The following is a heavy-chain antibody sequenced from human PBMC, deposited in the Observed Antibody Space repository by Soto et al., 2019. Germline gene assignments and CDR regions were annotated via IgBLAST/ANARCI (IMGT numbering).Heavy chain of an antibody. D-gene: IGHD3-22*01. CDR2: INPNSGGT. J-gene: IGHJ4*02. V-gene: IGHV1-2*02. Sequence: GASVKGSFKASGYTFTGYYMHWGRQAPGQGLEWMGWINPNSGGTNYAQKFQGRVTMTRGTSISTAYMALSRLRSDVTAVYYCARDLRGTYYDSSGYYHFDYWGQGTLVTVS. CDR3: ARDLRGTYYDSSGYYHFDY. CDR1: GYTFTGYY.